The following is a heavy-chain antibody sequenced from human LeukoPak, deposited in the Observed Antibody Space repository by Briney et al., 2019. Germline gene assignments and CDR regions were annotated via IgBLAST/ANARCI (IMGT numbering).Heavy chain of an antibody. J-gene: IGHJ4*02. CDR3: ARVRDSSGWYGGDY. CDR2: IYYSGST. CDR1: GGSVSSGSHY. Sequence: SETLSLTCTVSGGSVSSGSHYWSWIRQPPGKGLEWIGYIYYSGSTNYYPSLKSRGAISVDTSKNQFSLKLSSVTAADTAVYYCARVRDSSGWYGGDYWGQGTLVTVSS. V-gene: IGHV4-61*01. D-gene: IGHD6-19*01.